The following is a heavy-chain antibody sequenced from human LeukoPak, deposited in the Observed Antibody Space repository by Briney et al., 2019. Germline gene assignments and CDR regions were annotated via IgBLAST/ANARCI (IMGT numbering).Heavy chain of an antibody. Sequence: PGGSLRLSCAASGFTFSSYGMHWVRQAPGKGLEWVAFIRYDGSNKYYADSVKGRFTISRDNSKNTLYLQMNSLRAEDTAVYYCAKDPQLHSSSWYFDYWGQGTLVTVSS. CDR2: IRYDGSNK. CDR3: AKDPQLHSSSWYFDY. CDR1: GFTFSSYG. D-gene: IGHD6-13*01. J-gene: IGHJ4*02. V-gene: IGHV3-30*02.